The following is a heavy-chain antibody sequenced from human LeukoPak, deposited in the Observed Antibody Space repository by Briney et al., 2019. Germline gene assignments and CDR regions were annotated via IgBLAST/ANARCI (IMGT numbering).Heavy chain of an antibody. V-gene: IGHV3-30*04. CDR3: ARGTSSSSPYYYYYYYMDV. CDR1: GFTFSNYA. CDR2: ISYDGSNK. Sequence: GGSLRLSCATSGFTFSNYAMHCVRQAPGKGLEWVALISYDGSNKYYADSVKGRFTISRDISKNTLYLQMNSLRAEDTAVYYCARGTSSSSPYYYYYYYMDVWGKGTTVTVSS. D-gene: IGHD6-6*01. J-gene: IGHJ6*03.